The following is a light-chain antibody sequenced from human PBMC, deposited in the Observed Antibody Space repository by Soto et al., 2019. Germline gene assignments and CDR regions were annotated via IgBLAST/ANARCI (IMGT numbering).Light chain of an antibody. CDR2: DAS. Sequence: DIQMTQSPSSLSASVEDRVIITCRASQSISNHLNWYQQKPGKAPKLLIYDASSLESGVPSRFSGSGSGTEFTLTISSLQPDDFATYYCQQYNSYSQKFGQGTKV. CDR3: QQYNSYSQK. V-gene: IGKV1-5*01. J-gene: IGKJ1*01. CDR1: QSISNH.